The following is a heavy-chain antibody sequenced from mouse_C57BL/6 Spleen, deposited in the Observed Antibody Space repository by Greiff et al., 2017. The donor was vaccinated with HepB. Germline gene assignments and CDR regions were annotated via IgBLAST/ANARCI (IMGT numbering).Heavy chain of an antibody. D-gene: IGHD1-1*01. CDR3: ARSYGSSYSYWYFDV. J-gene: IGHJ1*03. V-gene: IGHV1-81*01. CDR1: GYTFTSYG. Sequence: QVHVKQSGAELARPGASVKLSCKASGYTFTSYGISWVKQRTGQGLEWIGEILPRSGNTYYNEKFKGKATLTADKSSSTAYMQLRSLTSEDSAVYFCARSYGSSYSYWYFDVWGTGTTVTVSS. CDR2: ILPRSGNT.